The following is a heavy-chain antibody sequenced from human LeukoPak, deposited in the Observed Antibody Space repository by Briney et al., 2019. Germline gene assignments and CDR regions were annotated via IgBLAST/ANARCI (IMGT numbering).Heavy chain of an antibody. CDR2: IYYSGST. CDR3: ARGSRISSFAF. CDR1: GGSISSGGYY. D-gene: IGHD2/OR15-2a*01. J-gene: IGHJ4*02. V-gene: IGHV4-31*03. Sequence: SETLSLTCTVSGGSISSGGYYWSWIRQHPGKGLEWIGYIYYSGSTYYNPSLKSRVTISVDTSKNQFSLKLSSVTAADTAVYYCARGSRISSFAFWGQGALVTVSS.